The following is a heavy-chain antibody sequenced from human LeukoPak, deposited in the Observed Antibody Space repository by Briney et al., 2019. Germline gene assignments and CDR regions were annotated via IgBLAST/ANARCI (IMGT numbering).Heavy chain of an antibody. CDR3: ARDGGGRVPTRPYYYYGMDV. J-gene: IGHJ6*02. Sequence: GASVKVSRKASGYTFTSYGISWVRHAPGQGLEWMGWISAYNGNTNYAQKLQGRVTMTTDTSTSTAYMELRSVRSDDTAVYYCARDGGGRVPTRPYYYYGMDVWGQGTTVTVSS. CDR2: ISAYNGNT. D-gene: IGHD3-16*01. V-gene: IGHV1-18*01. CDR1: GYTFTSYG.